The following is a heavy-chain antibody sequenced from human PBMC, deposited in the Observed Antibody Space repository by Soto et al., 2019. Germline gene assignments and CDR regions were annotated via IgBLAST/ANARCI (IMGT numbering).Heavy chain of an antibody. D-gene: IGHD3-10*01. Sequence: SETLSLTCTVSSDTISHYDCSWFRQPPGQGLERIAYMHYNGYTSYNPSLRSRVTISVDTSKNQFSLKLSSVTAADTAVYYCARHQILWFGELLLNWFDPWGQGTLVTVSS. CDR2: MHYNGYT. CDR3: ARHQILWFGELLLNWFDP. CDR1: SDTISHYD. V-gene: IGHV4-59*08. J-gene: IGHJ5*02.